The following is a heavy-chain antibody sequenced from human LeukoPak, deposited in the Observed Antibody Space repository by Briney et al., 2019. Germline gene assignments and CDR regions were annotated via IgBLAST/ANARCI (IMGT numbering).Heavy chain of an antibody. D-gene: IGHD6-13*01. CDR3: ARTAAAGDYYYGMDV. CDR2: IYPGDSDT. CDR1: GYSFTSYW. J-gene: IGHJ6*02. Sequence: GESLQISCKGSGYSFTSYWIGWVRQMPGKGLEWMGIIYPGDSDTRYSPSFQGQVTISADKSISTAYLQWSSLKASDTAMYYCARTAAAGDYYYGMDVWGQGTTVTVSS. V-gene: IGHV5-51*01.